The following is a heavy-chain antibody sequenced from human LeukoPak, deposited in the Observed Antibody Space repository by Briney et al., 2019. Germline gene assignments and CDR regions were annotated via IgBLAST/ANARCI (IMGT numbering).Heavy chain of an antibody. V-gene: IGHV4-59*01. CDR1: GGSISSYY. D-gene: IGHD3-10*01. Sequence: SESLSLTCTISGGSISSYYWSWIRQPPGKGLEWIGYIYYSGSTNYDPSLKSRVTISVDTSKNQFSLKLSSVTAADTAVYYCAGLTCYYGSGSHDGFDPWGQGTLVTVSS. CDR3: AGLTCYYGSGSHDGFDP. J-gene: IGHJ5*02. CDR2: IYYSGST.